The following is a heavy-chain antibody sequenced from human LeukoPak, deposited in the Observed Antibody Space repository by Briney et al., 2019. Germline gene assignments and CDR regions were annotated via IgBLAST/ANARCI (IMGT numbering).Heavy chain of an antibody. CDR2: INPNSGGT. Sequence: ASVKVSCKASGYTFTGYYVHWVRQAPGQGLEWMGWINPNSGGTNYAQKFQGRVTMTRDTSISTAYMELSRLRSDDTAVYYCARDSSGWYLGHFDYWGQGTLVTVSS. CDR1: GYTFTGYY. D-gene: IGHD6-19*01. CDR3: ARDSSGWYLGHFDY. V-gene: IGHV1-2*02. J-gene: IGHJ4*02.